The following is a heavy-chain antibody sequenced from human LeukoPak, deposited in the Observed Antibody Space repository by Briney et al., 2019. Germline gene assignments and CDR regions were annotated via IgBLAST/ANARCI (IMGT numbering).Heavy chain of an antibody. V-gene: IGHV1-2*06. CDR2: INPNSGGT. CDR1: GYTFTDYY. D-gene: IGHD3-10*01. J-gene: IGHJ4*02. Sequence: ASVKVSCKASGYTFTDYYLYWVRQAPGQGLEWMGRINPNSGGTTYAQNFQGRVTMTRDTSISTAYMELTRLTSDDTAVYYCARDLLWFGESLAGGYWGQGTLVTVSS. CDR3: ARDLLWFGESLAGGY.